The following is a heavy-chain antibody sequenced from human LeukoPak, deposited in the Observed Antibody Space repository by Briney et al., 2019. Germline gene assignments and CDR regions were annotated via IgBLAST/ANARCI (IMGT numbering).Heavy chain of an antibody. CDR1: GGSISSSSYY. CDR2: IYYSGST. V-gene: IGHV4-39*01. Sequence: SETLSLTCTVSGGSISSSSYYWGWIRQPPGKGLEWMGSIYYSGSTYYNPSLKSRVTISVDTSKNQFSLKLSSVTAADTAVYYCARLPGGGYSYTPDYWGQGTLVTVSS. D-gene: IGHD5-18*01. CDR3: ARLPGGGYSYTPDY. J-gene: IGHJ4*02.